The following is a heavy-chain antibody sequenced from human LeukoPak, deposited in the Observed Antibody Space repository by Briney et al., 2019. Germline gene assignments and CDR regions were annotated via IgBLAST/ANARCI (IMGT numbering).Heavy chain of an antibody. CDR1: GFTFSSYS. CDR2: ISGSSSYI. J-gene: IGHJ4*02. V-gene: IGHV3-21*01. CDR3: ASSGPITYYYDSSGYGIFDY. Sequence: GGSLRLSCAASGFTFSSYSMNWVRQAPGKGLEWVSSISGSSSYIYYADSVKGRFTISRDNAKNSLYLQMNTLRAEDTAVYYCASSGPITYYYDSSGYGIFDYWGQGTLVTVSS. D-gene: IGHD3-22*01.